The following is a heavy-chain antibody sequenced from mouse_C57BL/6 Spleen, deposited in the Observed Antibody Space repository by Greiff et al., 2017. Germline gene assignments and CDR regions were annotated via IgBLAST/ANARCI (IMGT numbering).Heavy chain of an antibody. Sequence: QVHVKQSGAELVRPGASVTLSCKASGYTFTDYEMHWVKQTPVHGLEWIGAIDPETGGTAYNQKFKGKAILTADKSSSTAYMELRSLTSEDSAVYYCTRLDYSNSKYAMDYWGQGTSVTVSS. V-gene: IGHV1-15*01. CDR3: TRLDYSNSKYAMDY. CDR1: GYTFTDYE. J-gene: IGHJ4*01. CDR2: IDPETGGT. D-gene: IGHD2-5*01.